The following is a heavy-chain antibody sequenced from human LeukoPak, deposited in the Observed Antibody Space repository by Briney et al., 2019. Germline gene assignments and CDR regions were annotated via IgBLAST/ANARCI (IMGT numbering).Heavy chain of an antibody. CDR3: APTEYYYDSSGYYYRY. Sequence: GASVTVSCKVSGYTLTELSMHWVRQAPGKGLEWMGGFDPEDGETIYAQKFQGRVTMTEDTSTDTAYMELSSLRSEDTAVCYCAPTEYYYDSSGYYYRYWGQGTLVTVSS. CDR2: FDPEDGET. CDR1: GYTLTELS. J-gene: IGHJ4*02. V-gene: IGHV1-24*01. D-gene: IGHD3-22*01.